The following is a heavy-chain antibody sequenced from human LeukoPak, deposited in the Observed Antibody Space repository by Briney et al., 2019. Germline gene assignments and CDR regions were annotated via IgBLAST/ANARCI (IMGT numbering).Heavy chain of an antibody. D-gene: IGHD1-14*01. CDR2: FDPEDGET. CDR1: GYTLTELS. Sequence: ASVKVSCKVSGYTLTELSMHWVRQAPGKGLEWMGGFDPEDGETIYAQKFQGRATMTEDTSTDTAYMELSSLRSEDTAVYYCATMETGLSGFDYWGQGTLVTVSS. J-gene: IGHJ4*02. CDR3: ATMETGLSGFDY. V-gene: IGHV1-24*01.